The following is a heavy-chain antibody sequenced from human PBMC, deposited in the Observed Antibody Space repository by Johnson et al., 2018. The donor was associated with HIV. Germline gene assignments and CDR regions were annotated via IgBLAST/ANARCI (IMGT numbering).Heavy chain of an antibody. V-gene: IGHV3-66*01. CDR2: IYSGGST. CDR1: GFTFNDYG. Sequence: VQLVESGGGLVQPGGSLRLSCAASGFTFNDYGMSWVRQGPGKGLEWVSVIYSGGSTYYADSVKGRLTISRANSKKTLYLQMNSRRAEVMAVYYFAREDDYYDCRGSPGAFDIWGQGTMVTVSS. J-gene: IGHJ3*02. D-gene: IGHD3-22*01. CDR3: AREDDYYDCRGSPGAFDI.